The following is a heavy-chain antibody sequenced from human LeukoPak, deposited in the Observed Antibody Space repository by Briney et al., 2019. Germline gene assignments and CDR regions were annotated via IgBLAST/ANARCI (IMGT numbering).Heavy chain of an antibody. Sequence: ASVKVSCKASGYTFTGYYMHWVRQAPGQGLEWMGWTNPNSGGTNYAQKFQGRVTMTRDTSISTAYMELSRLRSDDTAVYYCARRSQNGDWFDPWGQGTLVTVSS. V-gene: IGHV1-2*02. D-gene: IGHD2-8*01. J-gene: IGHJ5*02. CDR1: GYTFTGYY. CDR2: TNPNSGGT. CDR3: ARRSQNGDWFDP.